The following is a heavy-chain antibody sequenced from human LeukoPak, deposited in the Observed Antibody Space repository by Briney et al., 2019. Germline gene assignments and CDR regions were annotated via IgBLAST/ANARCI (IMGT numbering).Heavy chain of an antibody. Sequence: GGSLRLSCAASGFTFSDYYMSWIRQAPGKGLEWVSYISSSSSTMYYADSVKGRFTISRDNAKNSLYLQMNSLRAEDTAVYYCARLNWNYNMGAFDIWGQGTMVTVSS. V-gene: IGHV3-11*04. CDR1: GFTFSDYY. D-gene: IGHD1-7*01. CDR2: ISSSSSTM. J-gene: IGHJ3*02. CDR3: ARLNWNYNMGAFDI.